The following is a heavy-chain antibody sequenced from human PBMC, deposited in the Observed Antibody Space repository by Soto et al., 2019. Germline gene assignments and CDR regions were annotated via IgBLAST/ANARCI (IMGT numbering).Heavy chain of an antibody. J-gene: IGHJ4*02. Sequence: ASVKVSCKASGYNFSNFGISWVRQAPGQGVEWLGWIGPHSGNPNSAQRFQGRGTMTTDTSTSTAYMELRTLRSDDTAVYFCARFEFSNYVIDYWAQGTLVTVSS. CDR1: GYNFSNFG. CDR2: IGPHSGNP. D-gene: IGHD4-4*01. V-gene: IGHV1-18*01. CDR3: ARFEFSNYVIDY.